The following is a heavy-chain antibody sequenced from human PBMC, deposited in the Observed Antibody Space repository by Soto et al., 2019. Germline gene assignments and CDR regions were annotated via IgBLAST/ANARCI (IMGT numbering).Heavy chain of an antibody. CDR3: ATRRLETYYDFWGGYYNFDY. Sequence: ASVKVSCKASGCTFTSYGISWVRQAPGQGLEWMGWISAYNGNTNYAQKLQGRVTMTTDTSTSTAYMELRSLRSDDTAVYYCATRRLETYYDFWGGYYNFDYWGQGTLVTVSS. D-gene: IGHD3-3*01. CDR2: ISAYNGNT. J-gene: IGHJ4*02. V-gene: IGHV1-18*01. CDR1: GCTFTSYG.